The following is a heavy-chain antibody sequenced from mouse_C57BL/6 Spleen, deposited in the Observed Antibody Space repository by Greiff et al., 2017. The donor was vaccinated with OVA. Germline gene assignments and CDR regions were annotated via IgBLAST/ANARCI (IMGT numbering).Heavy chain of an antibody. Sequence: VQLQQSGPELVKPGASVKMSCKASGYTFTDYNMHWVKQSHGKSLEWIGYINPNNGGTSYNQKFKGKATLTVNKSSSTAYMALRSLTSEDSAVYYCARGDGSSYDWYFDVWGTGTTVTVSS. CDR1: GYTFTDYN. CDR3: ARGDGSSYDWYFDV. D-gene: IGHD1-1*01. CDR2: INPNNGGT. V-gene: IGHV1-22*01. J-gene: IGHJ1*03.